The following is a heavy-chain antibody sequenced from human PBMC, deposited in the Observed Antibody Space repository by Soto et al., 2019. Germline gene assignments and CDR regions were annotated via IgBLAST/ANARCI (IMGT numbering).Heavy chain of an antibody. V-gene: IGHV4-59*01. CDR2: IYYSGST. CDR3: ARGFNYYDSSGFLPPTANDY. J-gene: IGHJ4*02. Sequence: SETLSLTCTVSGGSISSYYWSWIRQPPGKGLEWIGYIYYSGSTNYNPSLKSRVTISVDTSKNQFSLKLSSVTAADTAVYYCARGFNYYDSSGFLPPTANDYWGQGTLVTVSS. CDR1: GGSISSYY. D-gene: IGHD3-22*01.